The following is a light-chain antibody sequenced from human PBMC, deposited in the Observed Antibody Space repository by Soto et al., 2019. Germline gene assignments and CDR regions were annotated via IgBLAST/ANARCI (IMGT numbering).Light chain of an antibody. V-gene: IGKV3-20*01. J-gene: IGKJ1*01. CDR2: GAS. Sequence: EIVLTQSPGTLSLSPGERATLSCRASQSVSSSYLAWYQQKPGQAPRLLIYGASSRATGIPDRFSGSGSWTDFTLTISRLEPEDFAVYYCHQYCSSPGGTFGHGTKVEIK. CDR3: HQYCSSPGGT. CDR1: QSVSSSY.